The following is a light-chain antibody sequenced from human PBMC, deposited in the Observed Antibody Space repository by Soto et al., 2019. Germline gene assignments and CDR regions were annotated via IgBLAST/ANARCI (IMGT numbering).Light chain of an antibody. CDR3: QQDNTFSWT. CDR1: QSISTW. V-gene: IGKV1-5*01. Sequence: DIQMTQSPSTLSAYVGDRVTITCRAGQSISTWLAWYQQKPVQAPKLLISAASNLESGVPSRFSGSGSGTEFTLTISGLQPDDFATYYCQQDNTFSWTFGQGTKVDIK. J-gene: IGKJ1*01. CDR2: AAS.